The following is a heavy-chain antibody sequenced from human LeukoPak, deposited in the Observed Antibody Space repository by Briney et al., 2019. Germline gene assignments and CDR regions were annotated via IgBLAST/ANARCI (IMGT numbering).Heavy chain of an antibody. J-gene: IGHJ4*02. V-gene: IGHV4-59*08. Sequence: SETLSLTCSVSGGSISSYYWSWIRQPPGKGLEWIGYIYYSGSTNYNPSLKSRATISVDTSKNQFSLKLSSVTAADTAVYYCARHRVSAAVGATHYDYWGQGTLVTVSS. CDR3: ARHRVSAAVGATHYDY. CDR2: IYYSGST. CDR1: GGSISSYY. D-gene: IGHD1-26*01.